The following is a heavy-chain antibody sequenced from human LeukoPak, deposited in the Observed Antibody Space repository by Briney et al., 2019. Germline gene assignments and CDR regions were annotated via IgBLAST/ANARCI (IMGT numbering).Heavy chain of an antibody. CDR2: IYPRDSDT. D-gene: IGHD6-13*01. CDR1: GYSFTTNW. V-gene: IGHV5-51*01. J-gene: IGHJ4*02. CDR3: ARSGIAAAVFDY. Sequence: GESLKISCKGSGYSFTTNWIGWVRQVPGKGLEWMGIIYPRDSDTRYSPSFKGQVTISAHKSISTAYLQWSSLKASDTAMYYRARSGIAAAVFDYWGQGTLVTVSS.